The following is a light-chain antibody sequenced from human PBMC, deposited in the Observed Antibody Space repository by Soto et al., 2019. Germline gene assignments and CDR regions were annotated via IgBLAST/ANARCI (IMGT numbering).Light chain of an antibody. Sequence: EIVLTQSPGTLSLSPGERATLSCRASQSIASSYLAWYQQRPGQAPRLLVSGTSSRATGIPDRFSGSGSGTDFSLTITRLEPEDSAVYYCQHYGTSPFTFGPGTKVQIK. V-gene: IGKV3-20*01. J-gene: IGKJ3*01. CDR2: GTS. CDR1: QSIASSY. CDR3: QHYGTSPFT.